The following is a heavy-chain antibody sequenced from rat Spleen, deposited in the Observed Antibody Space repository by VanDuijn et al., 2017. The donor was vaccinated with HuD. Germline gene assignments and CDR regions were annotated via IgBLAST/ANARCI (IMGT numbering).Heavy chain of an antibody. V-gene: IGHV2S12*01. J-gene: IGHJ1*01. CDR3: ARDDWYFDF. CDR2: ISTGGNT. Sequence: QVQLKESGPGLVQPSQTLSLTCIVSGFSLTSNGVSWVRQPPGKGLEWLATISTGGNTYYNSALKSRLSISRDTSRSQVFLKISSLQTEDTATYYCARDDWYFDFWGPGTMVTVSS. CDR1: GFSLTSNG.